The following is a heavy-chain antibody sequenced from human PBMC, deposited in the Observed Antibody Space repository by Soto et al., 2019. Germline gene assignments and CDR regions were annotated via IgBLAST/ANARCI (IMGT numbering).Heavy chain of an antibody. CDR3: ARLVVAATHPSDY. D-gene: IGHD2-15*01. CDR2: ISYSGST. CDR1: GGSISCSSYY. J-gene: IGHJ4*02. Sequence: QLQLQESCPGLVKPSETLSLTCTVSGGSISCSSYYWGWIRQPPWKGLEWIGSISYSGSTYYNPSLKSRATISVDMSRSQFSLKLSSVTAADTAVYYCARLVVAATHPSDYWGQETMVTDSS. V-gene: IGHV4-39*01.